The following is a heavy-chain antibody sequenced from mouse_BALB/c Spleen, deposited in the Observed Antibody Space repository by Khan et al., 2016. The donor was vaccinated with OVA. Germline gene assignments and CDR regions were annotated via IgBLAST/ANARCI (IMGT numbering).Heavy chain of an antibody. CDR3: ARGGFGTLAY. J-gene: IGHJ3*01. CDR2: INPGSGGT. D-gene: IGHD1-1*02. V-gene: IGHV1-54*01. Sequence: QVRLQQSVTELVRPGTSVKVSCKASGYAFTDYLIDWVKQRPGQGLEWIGAINPGSGGTNYNENFKGKATLTADKSSSTAYLQLSSLTSDDSSVYFCARGGFGTLAYWGQGTLVTVSA. CDR1: GYAFTDYL.